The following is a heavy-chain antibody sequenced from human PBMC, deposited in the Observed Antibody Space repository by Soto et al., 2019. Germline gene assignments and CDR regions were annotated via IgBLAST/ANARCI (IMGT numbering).Heavy chain of an antibody. Sequence: PGGSLRLSCAASGFTFSSYWMHWVRPAPGKGLVWVSRINSDGSSTSYADSVKGRFTISRDNAKNTLYLQMNSLRAEDTAVYYCARDLSFITMVRGVRIAGMDVWGQGTTVTVS. CDR3: ARDLSFITMVRGVRIAGMDV. D-gene: IGHD3-10*01. CDR2: INSDGSST. J-gene: IGHJ6*02. V-gene: IGHV3-74*01. CDR1: GFTFSSYW.